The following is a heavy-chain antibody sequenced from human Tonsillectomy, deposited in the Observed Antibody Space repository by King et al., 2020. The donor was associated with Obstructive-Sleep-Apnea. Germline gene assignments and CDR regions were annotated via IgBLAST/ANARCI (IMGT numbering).Heavy chain of an antibody. D-gene: IGHD5-12*01. CDR1: GFTFSSYA. J-gene: IGHJ4*02. Sequence: QLVQSGGGVVQPGRSLRLSCAASGFTFSSYAMHWVRQAPGKGLEWVAVISYDRSNKYYADSVKGRFTISRDNSKNTLYLQMNSLRAEDTAVYYCARPDIVATIGGYFDYWGQGTLVTVSS. CDR2: ISYDRSNK. V-gene: IGHV3-30-3*01. CDR3: ARPDIVATIGGYFDY.